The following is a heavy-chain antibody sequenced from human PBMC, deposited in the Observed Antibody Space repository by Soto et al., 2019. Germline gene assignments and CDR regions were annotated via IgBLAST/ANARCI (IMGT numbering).Heavy chain of an antibody. D-gene: IGHD2-15*01. CDR1: RFTFSDYS. Sequence: VPLVESGGGLVKPGGSLRLSCAASRFTFSDYSMTWIRQAPGKGLEWVSYISSSGTGIYYPDSVKGRFTISRDNAKNSLYLQMSSLRAEDTAVYYCARAYSDAFDIWGQGTMVTVSS. V-gene: IGHV3-11*01. CDR2: ISSSGTGI. CDR3: ARAYSDAFDI. J-gene: IGHJ3*02.